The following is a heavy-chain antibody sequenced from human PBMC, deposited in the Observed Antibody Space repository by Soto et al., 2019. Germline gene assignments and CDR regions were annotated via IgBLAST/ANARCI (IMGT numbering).Heavy chain of an antibody. CDR1: GFTFSSYS. Sequence: EVQLVESGGGLVQPGGSLRLSFAASGFTFSSYSMNWVCQSPGKGLEWVSYISSSSSTIYYADSVKGRFTISRDNATNSLYLQMNSLRAEDTAVYYCARDLNLRSFDYWGQGTLVTVSS. CDR2: ISSSSSTI. V-gene: IGHV3-48*01. CDR3: ARDLNLRSFDY. J-gene: IGHJ4*02.